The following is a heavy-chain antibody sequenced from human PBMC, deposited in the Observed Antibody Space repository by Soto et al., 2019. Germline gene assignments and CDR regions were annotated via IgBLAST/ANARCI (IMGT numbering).Heavy chain of an antibody. V-gene: IGHV3-48*02. CDR1: GFTFSPYS. J-gene: IGHJ6*02. D-gene: IGHD5-18*01. CDR2: ISSSSSSI. Sequence: EVQLVESGGGLVQPGGSLRLSCAASGFTFSPYSMNWVRQAPGKGLEWVSYISSSSSSINYADSVKGRFTISRDNAKNSLHLQMNSLRDEDTAVYYCARDVIHEDYYYYGMDVWGQGTTVTVAS. CDR3: ARDVIHEDYYYYGMDV.